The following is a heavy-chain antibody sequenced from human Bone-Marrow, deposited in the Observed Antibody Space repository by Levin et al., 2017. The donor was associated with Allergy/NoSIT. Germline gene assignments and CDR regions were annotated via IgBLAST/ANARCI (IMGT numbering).Heavy chain of an antibody. CDR3: TRYGTGWYNFDS. Sequence: PGGSLRLSCAASGFTFRNYWMSWARQTPGKGLEWVANIKEDGSQAYYVDSVKARFTISRDNAKNSLSLQMNSLRAEDTALYYCTRYGTGWYNFDSWGQGTLVTVSS. CDR2: IKEDGSQA. CDR1: GFTFRNYW. J-gene: IGHJ4*02. V-gene: IGHV3-7*01. D-gene: IGHD6-19*01.